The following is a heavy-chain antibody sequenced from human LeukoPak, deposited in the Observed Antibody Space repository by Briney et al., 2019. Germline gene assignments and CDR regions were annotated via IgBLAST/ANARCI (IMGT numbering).Heavy chain of an antibody. D-gene: IGHD3-10*02. Sequence: GGSLRLSCAASGFTFSSYVMHWVRQAPGKGLEWVSAISGSGGSTYYADSVKGRFTISRDNAKNSLYLQMNSLRAEDTAVYYCAELGITMIGGVWGKGTTVTISS. CDR3: AELGITMIGGV. J-gene: IGHJ6*04. CDR2: ISGSGGST. V-gene: IGHV3-23*01. CDR1: GFTFSSYV.